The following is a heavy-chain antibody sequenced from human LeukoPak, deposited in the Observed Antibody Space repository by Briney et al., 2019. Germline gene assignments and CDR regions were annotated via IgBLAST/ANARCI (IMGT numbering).Heavy chain of an antibody. J-gene: IGHJ6*03. D-gene: IGHD6-19*01. CDR3: ARDHSSGWINGGYYYYIDV. V-gene: IGHV3-23*01. CDR1: GFTFSNSA. Sequence: GGSLRLSCAASGFTFSNSALSWVRQAPGKGLEWVSDISGSGGSTYYADSVKGRFTISRDNSKNALYLQLHSLRAEDTAVYSCARDHSSGWINGGYYYYIDVWGKGTTVTVSS. CDR2: ISGSGGST.